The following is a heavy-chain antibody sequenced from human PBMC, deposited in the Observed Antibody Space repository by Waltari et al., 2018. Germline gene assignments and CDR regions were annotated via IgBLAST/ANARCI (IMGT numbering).Heavy chain of an antibody. CDR3: ARVVLPPFYGSGSYYLDY. D-gene: IGHD3-10*01. J-gene: IGHJ4*02. CDR2: IKHSGST. V-gene: IGHV4-34*01. CDR1: GGSFSGSY. Sequence: QVQLQQWGAGLLKPSETLSLTCAVYGGSFSGSYWRWIRQPPGKGLEWIGEIKHSGSTNYNPSLKSRVTISVDTSKNQFSLKLSSVTAADTAVYYCARVVLPPFYGSGSYYLDYWGQGTLVTVSS.